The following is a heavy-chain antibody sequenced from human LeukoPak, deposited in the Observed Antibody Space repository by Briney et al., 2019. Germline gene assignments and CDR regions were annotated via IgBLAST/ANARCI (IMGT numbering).Heavy chain of an antibody. V-gene: IGHV1-58*01. Sequence: SAKVSCKASGFTFARSAVQWVRQARGQRPEWIGWIVIANGNTNYAQKFQERLTITRDMSTSTAYMELSSLRSEDTAVYYCAAEDDFLTGYYDFDYWGQGTVVTVSS. CDR2: IVIANGNT. CDR3: AAEDDFLTGYYDFDY. J-gene: IGHJ4*02. CDR1: GFTFARSA. D-gene: IGHD3-9*01.